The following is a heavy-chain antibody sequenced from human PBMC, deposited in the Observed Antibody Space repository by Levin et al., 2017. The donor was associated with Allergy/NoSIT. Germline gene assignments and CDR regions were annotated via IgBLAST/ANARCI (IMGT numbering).Heavy chain of an antibody. CDR3: ATQYYDFWSGYYAQ. Sequence: GESLKISCAASGFTFSSYAMHWVRQAPGKGLEWVAVISYDGSNKYYADSVKGRFTISRDNSKNTLYLQMNSLRAEDTAVYYCATQYYDFWSGYYAQWGQGTLVTVSS. D-gene: IGHD3-3*01. V-gene: IGHV3-30-3*01. J-gene: IGHJ4*02. CDR2: ISYDGSNK. CDR1: GFTFSSYA.